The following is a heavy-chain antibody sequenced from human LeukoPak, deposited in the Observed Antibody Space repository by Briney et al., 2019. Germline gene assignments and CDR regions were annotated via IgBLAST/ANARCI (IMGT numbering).Heavy chain of an antibody. V-gene: IGHV4-59*08. CDR3: ARHGYSSGWGNEYFQH. CDR1: GGSISSYY. D-gene: IGHD6-19*01. CDR2: IYYSGST. Sequence: PSETLSLTCTVSGGSISSYYWSWIRQPPGKGLERIGYIYYSGSTNYNPSLKSQVTISVDTSKNQFSLKLSSVTAADTAVYYCARHGYSSGWGNEYFQHWGQGTLVTVSS. J-gene: IGHJ1*01.